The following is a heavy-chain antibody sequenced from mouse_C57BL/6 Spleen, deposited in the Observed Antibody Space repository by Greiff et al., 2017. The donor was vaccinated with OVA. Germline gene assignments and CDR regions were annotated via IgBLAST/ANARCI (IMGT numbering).Heavy chain of an antibody. CDR3: EREARAVVAPRFAY. J-gene: IGHJ3*01. V-gene: IGHV1-81*01. CDR2: IYPRSGNT. CDR1: GYTFTSYG. Sequence: QVQLKQSGAELARPGASVKLSCKASGYTFTSYGISWVKQRTGQGLEWIGEIYPRSGNTYYNAKFKGKATLTADTYSSTAYMELSSRTSEDAAVYVGEREARAVVAPRFAYWGKGTLVTVAA. D-gene: IGHD1-1*01.